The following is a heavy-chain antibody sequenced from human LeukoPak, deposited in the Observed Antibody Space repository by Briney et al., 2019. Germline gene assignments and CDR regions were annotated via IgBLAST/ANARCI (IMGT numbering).Heavy chain of an antibody. CDR2: INHSGST. Sequence: SETLSLTCTVSGGSISSSSYYWAWLRQPPGKGLEWIGEINHSGSTNYNPSLKSRVTISVDTSKNQFSLKLSSVTAADTAVYYCARDGYNQDGSFDFWGQGTMVTVSS. V-gene: IGHV4-39*07. CDR3: ARDGYNQDGSFDF. CDR1: GGSISSSSYY. J-gene: IGHJ3*01. D-gene: IGHD5-24*01.